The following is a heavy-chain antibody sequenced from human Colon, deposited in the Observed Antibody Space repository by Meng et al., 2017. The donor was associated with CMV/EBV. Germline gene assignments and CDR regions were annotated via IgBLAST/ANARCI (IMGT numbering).Heavy chain of an antibody. CDR2: INHSGST. D-gene: IGHD3-22*01. CDR1: GWSFSGYY. J-gene: IGHJ5*02. CDR3: ARDPYYYDSSGYP. V-gene: IGHV4-34*01. Sequence: CAVYGWSFSGYYWSWIRQPPGKGLEWIGEINHSGSTNYNPSLKSRVTISVDTSKNQFSLKLSSVTAADTAVYYCARDPYYYDSSGYPWGQGTLVTVSS.